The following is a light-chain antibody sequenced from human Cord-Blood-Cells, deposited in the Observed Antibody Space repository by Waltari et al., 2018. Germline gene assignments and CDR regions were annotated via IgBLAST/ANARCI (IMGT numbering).Light chain of an antibody. Sequence: QSALTQPASVSGSPGPSITISCTGTISDVGSYHLVPWYQQHPGKAPKLMIYEGSKRPSGVSNRFSGSKSGNTASLTISGLQAEDEADYYCCSYAGSSTFYVFGTGTKVTVL. CDR2: EGS. CDR3: CSYAGSSTFYV. J-gene: IGLJ1*01. CDR1: ISDVGSYHL. V-gene: IGLV2-23*03.